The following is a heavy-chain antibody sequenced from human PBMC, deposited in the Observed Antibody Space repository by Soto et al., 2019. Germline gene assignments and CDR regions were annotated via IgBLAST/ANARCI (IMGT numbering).Heavy chain of an antibody. J-gene: IGHJ4*02. V-gene: IGHV3-74*01. Sequence: GGSLRLSCAASGFTFSSSWIHWVRQAPGKGLVWVSRINSDGSSTSYADSVKGRFTISRDNAKNTLYLQMNSLRAEDTAVYYCARGYYYYDSSGYYGEPDYWGQGTLVTVSS. D-gene: IGHD3-22*01. CDR2: INSDGSST. CDR3: ARGYYYYDSSGYYGEPDY. CDR1: GFTFSSSW.